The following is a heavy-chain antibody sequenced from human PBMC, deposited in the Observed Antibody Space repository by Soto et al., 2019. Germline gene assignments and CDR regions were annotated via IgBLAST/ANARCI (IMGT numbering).Heavy chain of an antibody. CDR1: GFTFRGAV. Sequence: QEHLVESGGGVVQPGESLRLSCAASGFTFRGAVMHWVRQSPGTGLEWVAGISNDGNSQHYGDSVKGRFTVSRDNSKNTLFLQRNSLRTEDTAMYYWAREDYSRGRAGTFQLLGQGTLVTFSS. CDR2: ISNDGNSQ. V-gene: IGHV3-30-3*01. D-gene: IGHD2-15*01. CDR3: AREDYSRGRAGTFQL. J-gene: IGHJ1*01.